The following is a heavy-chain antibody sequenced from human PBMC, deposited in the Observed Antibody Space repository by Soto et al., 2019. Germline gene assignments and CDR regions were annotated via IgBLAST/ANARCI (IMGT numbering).Heavy chain of an antibody. CDR3: AKGIPDTGGYYYYSMDV. J-gene: IGHJ6*02. Sequence: EVKLLDSGGGLVQTGGSLRLSCAASGFTFSSYAMGWVRQAPGKGLDWVSVISGSGGITYSADSVKGQFTISRDNSKNILYLQMNSLRAEDTAVYYCAKGIPDTGGYYYYSMDVWGQGTAVTVSS. CDR2: ISGSGGIT. V-gene: IGHV3-23*01. CDR1: GFTFSSYA. D-gene: IGHD5-18*01.